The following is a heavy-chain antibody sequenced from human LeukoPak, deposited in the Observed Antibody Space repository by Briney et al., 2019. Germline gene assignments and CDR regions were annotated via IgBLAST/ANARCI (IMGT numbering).Heavy chain of an antibody. J-gene: IGHJ4*02. Sequence: SETLSLTCTVSGASISSYYWSWIRQPPGKRLEWMGYIYYSGSANYNPSLKSRVTISVDTSKNQFSLKLSSVTAADTAVYYCAIIAVAGPTPFDYWGQGTLVTVSS. CDR2: IYYSGSA. V-gene: IGHV4-59*12. CDR3: AIIAVAGPTPFDY. CDR1: GASISSYY. D-gene: IGHD6-19*01.